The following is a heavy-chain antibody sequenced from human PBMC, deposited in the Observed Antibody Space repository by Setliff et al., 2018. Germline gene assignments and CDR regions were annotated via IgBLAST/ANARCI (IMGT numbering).Heavy chain of an antibody. Sequence: PSETLSLTCTVSGGSITDENSWWAWIRQPAGKRPEWLGLIYIRGGTDYNPSLKSRVTISLDTSRNQFSLNLTSVTAADTAVYYCAVDHVTNIAESGYGYTRIDPWGQGIPVTFSS. CDR3: AVDHVTNIAESGYGYTRIDP. CDR1: GGSITDENSW. V-gene: IGHV4-61*02. J-gene: IGHJ5*02. D-gene: IGHD6-19*01. CDR2: IYIRGGT.